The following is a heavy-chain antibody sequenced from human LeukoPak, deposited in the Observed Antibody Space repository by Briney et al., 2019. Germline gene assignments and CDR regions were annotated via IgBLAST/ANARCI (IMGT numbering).Heavy chain of an antibody. V-gene: IGHV4-39*07. CDR1: GGSISSSSYY. J-gene: IGHJ4*02. CDR2: IYYSGST. Sequence: SETLSLTCTVSGGSISSSSYYWGWIRQPPGNGLEWIGSIYYSGSTYYNPSLKSRVTISVDTSKNQFSLKLSSVTAADTAVYYCAREPGGDPIDYWGQGTLVTVSS. D-gene: IGHD2-21*02. CDR3: AREPGGDPIDY.